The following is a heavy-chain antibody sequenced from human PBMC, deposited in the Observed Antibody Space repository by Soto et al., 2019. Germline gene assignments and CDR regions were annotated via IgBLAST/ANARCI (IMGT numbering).Heavy chain of an antibody. CDR1: GFPFISYA. V-gene: IGHV3-23*01. CDR3: AKDPRSGWYNLGWFDS. CDR2: ISGSGGNT. D-gene: IGHD6-19*01. Sequence: ESGGGLAPPGGSLRLSCATSGFPFISYAMSWVRQAPGRGLEWVSTISGSGGNTYYADAVKGRFTITSDSSKNTVYLQMNSLRVDDTATYYCAKDPRSGWYNLGWFDSWGQGTLVTVSS. J-gene: IGHJ5*01.